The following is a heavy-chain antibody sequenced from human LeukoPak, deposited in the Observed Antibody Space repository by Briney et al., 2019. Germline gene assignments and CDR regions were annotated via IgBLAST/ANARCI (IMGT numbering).Heavy chain of an antibody. CDR1: GDSVSSSNYY. CDR2: IYYSGST. D-gene: IGHD3-3*01. CDR3: ARRTIFGVVYYYYYGMDV. J-gene: IGHJ6*02. V-gene: IGHV4-39*01. Sequence: SETLSLTCTVFGDSVSSSNYYWAWFRQPPGKGLEWIGSIYYSGSTYYNPSLKSRVTISVDTSKNQFSLKLSSVTAADTVVYYCARRTIFGVVYYYYYGMDVWGQGTTVTVSS.